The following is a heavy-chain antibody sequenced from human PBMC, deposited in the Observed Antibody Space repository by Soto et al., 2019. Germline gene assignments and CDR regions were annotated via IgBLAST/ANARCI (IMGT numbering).Heavy chain of an antibody. CDR2: ISWNSGSI. CDR3: AKEISRYSSGWYYFDY. Sequence: EVQLVESGGGLVQPGRSLRLSCAASGFNFDDYAMHWVRQAPGKGLEWVSGISWNSGSIGYADSVKGRFTISRDNAKNSLYLQMNSLRAEYTALYYCAKEISRYSSGWYYFDYWGQGTLVTVSS. CDR1: GFNFDDYA. D-gene: IGHD6-19*01. J-gene: IGHJ4*02. V-gene: IGHV3-9*01.